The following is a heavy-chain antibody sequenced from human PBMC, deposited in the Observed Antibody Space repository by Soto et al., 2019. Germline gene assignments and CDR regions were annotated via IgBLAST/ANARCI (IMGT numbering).Heavy chain of an antibody. CDR3: ARDKYCSGGSCRKNWFDP. J-gene: IGHJ5*02. V-gene: IGHV4-59*01. Sequence: PSETLSLTCTVSGGSISSSYWSWIRQPPGKGLEWLAYISDDGSANYNPSLKSRATISIDMSKNQFSLQLTSVTAADTAVYYCARDKYCSGGSCRKNWFDPWGQGTLVTVSS. D-gene: IGHD2-15*01. CDR2: ISDDGSA. CDR1: GGSISSSY.